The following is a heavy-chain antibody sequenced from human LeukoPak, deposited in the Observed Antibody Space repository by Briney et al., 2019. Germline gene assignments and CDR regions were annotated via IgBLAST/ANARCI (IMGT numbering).Heavy chain of an antibody. Sequence: GSLRLSCAASGFTFSTYWMSWVRQAPGKGLEWVANIKEDGSRKFYVDSVKGRFTISRDNAKKSLYLQMNSLRAEDTAVYYCGRDGVTSSVDYWGQGTLVTVSS. J-gene: IGHJ4*02. CDR1: GFTFSTYW. D-gene: IGHD2-21*02. CDR3: GRDGVTSSVDY. V-gene: IGHV3-7*01. CDR2: IKEDGSRK.